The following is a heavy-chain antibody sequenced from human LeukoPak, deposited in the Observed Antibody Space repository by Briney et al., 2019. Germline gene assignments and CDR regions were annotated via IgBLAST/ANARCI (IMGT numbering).Heavy chain of an antibody. CDR2: LNTDGSIT. J-gene: IGHJ4*02. CDR1: GFTFNNYW. D-gene: IGHD2-15*01. Sequence: GGSLRLSCAASGFTFNNYWFHWVRQAPGKGLVWVSRLNTDGSITNYADSVKGRFTISRDNAKNTLYLQMNSLRAEDTAAYYCARSFGGRTEYWGQGTLVTVSS. V-gene: IGHV3-74*01. CDR3: ARSFGGRTEY.